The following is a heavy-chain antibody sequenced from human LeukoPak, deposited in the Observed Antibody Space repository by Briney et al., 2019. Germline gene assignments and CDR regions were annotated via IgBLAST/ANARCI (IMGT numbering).Heavy chain of an antibody. J-gene: IGHJ4*02. D-gene: IGHD2-15*01. CDR1: GFTVSSNY. V-gene: IGHV3-53*01. CDR2: IYSGGST. CDR3: VSSIVVVASTIDY. Sequence: PGGSLRLSCAASGFTVSSNYMSWVRQAPGKGLEWVSVIYSGGSTYYADSVKGRFTISRDNSKNTLYLQMNSLRVEDTAVYYCVSSIVVVASTIDYWGQGTLVTVSS.